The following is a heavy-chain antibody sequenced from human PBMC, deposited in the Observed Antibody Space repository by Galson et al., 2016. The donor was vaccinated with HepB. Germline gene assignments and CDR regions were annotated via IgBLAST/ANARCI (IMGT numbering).Heavy chain of an antibody. V-gene: IGHV3-21*01. CDR3: TTGLTVGGDY. CDR1: GLTFSNYN. Sequence: SLRLSCAASGLTFSNYNMKWVRQAPGKGLEWVPSISTNTTSIYVDSVKGRFTLSRDNAKHSLYLQMNGLRVEDTAVYYCTTGLTVGGDYWGPGTLVTVSS. CDR2: ISTNTTS. D-gene: IGHD4-23*01. J-gene: IGHJ4*02.